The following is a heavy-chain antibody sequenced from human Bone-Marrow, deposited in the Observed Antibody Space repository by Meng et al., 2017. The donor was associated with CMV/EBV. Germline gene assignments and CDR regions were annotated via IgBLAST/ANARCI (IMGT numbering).Heavy chain of an antibody. D-gene: IGHD1-26*01. J-gene: IGHJ4*02. CDR2: IYYSGST. V-gene: IGHV4-39*07. Sequence: SETLSLTCTVSGGSISSSSYYWGWIRQPPGKGLEWIGSIYYSGSTYYNPSLKSRVTISVDTSKNQFSLKLSSVTAADTAVYYCARVWGRGLLSGSYPDYWGQGTLVTVSS. CDR1: GGSISSSSYY. CDR3: ARVWGRGLLSGSYPDY.